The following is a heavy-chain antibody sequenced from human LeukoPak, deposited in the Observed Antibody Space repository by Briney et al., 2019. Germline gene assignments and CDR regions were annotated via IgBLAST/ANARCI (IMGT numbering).Heavy chain of an antibody. Sequence: SETLSLTCTVSGGPISSYYWSWIRQPPGKGLEWIGYIYYSGSTNYNPSLKSRVTISVDTSKNQFSLKLSSVTAADTAVYYCARSLRWLQSYYFDYWGQGTLVSVSS. J-gene: IGHJ4*02. CDR3: ARSLRWLQSYYFDY. D-gene: IGHD4-17*01. CDR2: IYYSGST. CDR1: GGPISSYY. V-gene: IGHV4-59*01.